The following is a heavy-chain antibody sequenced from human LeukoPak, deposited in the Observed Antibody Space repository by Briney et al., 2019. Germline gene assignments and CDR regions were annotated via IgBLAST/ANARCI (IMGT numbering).Heavy chain of an antibody. Sequence: PSLTLSLTCTVSGGSISSGSYYWSWIRQPPGKGLEWIGYIYYSGSTNYNPSLKSRVTISVDTSKNQFSLKLSSVTAADTAVYYCARFSVRAFDLWGRGTLVTVSS. CDR2: IYYSGST. CDR3: ARFSVRAFDL. CDR1: GGSISSGSYY. J-gene: IGHJ2*01. D-gene: IGHD3-16*01. V-gene: IGHV4-61*01.